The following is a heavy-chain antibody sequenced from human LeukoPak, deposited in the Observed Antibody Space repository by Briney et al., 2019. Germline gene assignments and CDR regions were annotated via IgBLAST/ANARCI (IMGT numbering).Heavy chain of an antibody. CDR3: ARAPSYDFWSGYSAY. Sequence: SGGSLRLSCAASGFTFSRYAMHWVRQAPGKGLEWVAVISFDGTNKYYAGSVKGRFTISRDTSKNTLYLQMNSLRAEDTALYYCARAPSYDFWSGYSAYWGQGTLVTVSS. CDR1: GFTFSRYA. V-gene: IGHV3-30-3*01. CDR2: ISFDGTNK. D-gene: IGHD3-3*01. J-gene: IGHJ4*02.